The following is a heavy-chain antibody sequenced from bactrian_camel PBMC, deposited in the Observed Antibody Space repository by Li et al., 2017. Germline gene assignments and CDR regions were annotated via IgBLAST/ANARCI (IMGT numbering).Heavy chain of an antibody. J-gene: IGHJ4*01. CDR2: IDADDKI. CDR3: ATDSGEVGLTWVGCTKRPEDYNY. CDR1: GYNFIRYC. D-gene: IGHD2*01. V-gene: IGHV3S53*01. Sequence: QLVESGGGSVQAGGSLRLSCKATGYNFIRYCMGWFRQAPGKEREGVAAIDADDKISYAESVKGRFTISRDNAKNTVYLQMNSLKLEDTAMYYCATDSGEVGLTWVGCTKRPEDYNYWGQGTQVTVS.